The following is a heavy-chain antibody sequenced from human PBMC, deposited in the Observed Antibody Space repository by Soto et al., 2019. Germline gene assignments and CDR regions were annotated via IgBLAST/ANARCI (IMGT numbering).Heavy chain of an antibody. J-gene: IGHJ4*01. Sequence: GGSLRLSCAASGFTFRSYNMNRVRQAPGKGLDWVSYISSSSSTIYYADSVKGRFTISRDNAKNSLYLQMNSLRDDDTAMYYCARGGTIAVTTIGDYWGQGTLVTVSS. CDR3: ARGGTIAVTTIGDY. V-gene: IGHV3-48*02. CDR2: ISSSSSTI. D-gene: IGHD5-12*01. CDR1: GFTFRSYN.